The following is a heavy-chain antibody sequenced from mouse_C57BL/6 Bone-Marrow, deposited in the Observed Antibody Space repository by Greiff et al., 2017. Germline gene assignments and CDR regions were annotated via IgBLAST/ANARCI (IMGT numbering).Heavy chain of an antibody. J-gene: IGHJ3*01. CDR3: ARLQFAY. CDR2: INPNNGGT. CDR1: GYTFTDYN. Sequence: VQLQQSGPELVKPGASVQIPCKASGYTFTDYNMDWVKQSHGKSLGWIGDINPNNGGTIYNQKFKGQATLTVDKSSRTACMELRSLTAEDSAVYYCARLQFAYWGQGTLVTVSA. V-gene: IGHV1-18*01.